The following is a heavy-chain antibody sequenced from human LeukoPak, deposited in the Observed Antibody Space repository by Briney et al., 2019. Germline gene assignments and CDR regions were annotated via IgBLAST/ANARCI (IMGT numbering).Heavy chain of an antibody. CDR3: ARDPAEYDSSGYMYYFDY. CDR2: ISAYNGNT. D-gene: IGHD3-22*01. Sequence: ASVKVSCKASGYTFTSYGISWVRQAPGQGLEWMGWISAYNGNTNYAQKLQGRVTMTTDTSTSTAYMELRSLRSDDTAVYYRARDPAEYDSSGYMYYFDYWGQGTLVTVSS. V-gene: IGHV1-18*01. CDR1: GYTFTSYG. J-gene: IGHJ4*02.